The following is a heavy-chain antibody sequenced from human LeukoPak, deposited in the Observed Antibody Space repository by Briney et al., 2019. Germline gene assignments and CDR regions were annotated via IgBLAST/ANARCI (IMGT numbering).Heavy chain of an antibody. V-gene: IGHV3-7*01. CDR1: GFTLNSYL. D-gene: IGHD1-14*01. Sequence: GGSLRLSCAASGFTLNSYLMSWVRQAPGRGLEWVANIKKDGSEESYLDSVKGRFTVSRDNAKNSLFLQMNSLRGEDTAVYYCARSNPNRNALDVWGQGTMVTISS. CDR2: IKKDGSEE. CDR3: ARSNPNRNALDV. J-gene: IGHJ3*01.